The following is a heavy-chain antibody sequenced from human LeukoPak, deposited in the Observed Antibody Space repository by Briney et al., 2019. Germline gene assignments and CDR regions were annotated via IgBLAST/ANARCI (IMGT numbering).Heavy chain of an antibody. CDR3: ARATWGFFWFDH. Sequence: SETLSLTRTVSGGSISTYYWSWIRQPPGKRLEWIGYIYASGSTNYNPSLKSRVTISVDTSKNQFSLRLSSVADADTAVYFCARATWGFFWFDHWGQGSLVTVSS. J-gene: IGHJ5*02. CDR2: IYASGST. V-gene: IGHV4-59*01. D-gene: IGHD7-27*01. CDR1: GGSISTYY.